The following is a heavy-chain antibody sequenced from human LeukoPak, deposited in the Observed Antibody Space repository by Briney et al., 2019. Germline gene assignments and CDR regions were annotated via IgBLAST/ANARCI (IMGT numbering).Heavy chain of an antibody. J-gene: IGHJ4*02. V-gene: IGHV4-4*02. CDR1: GVSISNTNW. CDR2: ISLTGLT. Sequence: SGTLSLTCGVSGVSISNTNWWSWVRQPPGQGLERIGEISLTGLTNYNPSLESRVSVSLDKSKNQLSLNLTSVTAADTAVYYCSRENGTFSPFGYWGQGTLVTVPS. D-gene: IGHD1-26*01. CDR3: SRENGTFSPFGY.